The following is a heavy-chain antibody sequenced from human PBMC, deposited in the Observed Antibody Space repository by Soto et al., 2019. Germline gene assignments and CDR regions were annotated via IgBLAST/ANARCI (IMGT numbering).Heavy chain of an antibody. Sequence: ASVKVSCKASGYTFTSYAMHWVRQAPGQRLEWMGWINAGNGNTKYSQKFQGRVTITRDTSASTAYMELSSLRSEDTAVYYCARVGWVRQWLVMTEFQHRGQGTLVTVSS. J-gene: IGHJ1*01. D-gene: IGHD6-19*01. CDR3: ARVGWVRQWLVMTEFQH. CDR1: GYTFTSYA. V-gene: IGHV1-3*01. CDR2: INAGNGNT.